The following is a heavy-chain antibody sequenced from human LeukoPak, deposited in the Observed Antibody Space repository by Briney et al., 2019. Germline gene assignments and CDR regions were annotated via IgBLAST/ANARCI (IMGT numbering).Heavy chain of an antibody. Sequence: SETLSLTCTVSGGSISNYYWSWIRQPPGKGLEWIGYIYYSGSTNYNPSLKSRVIISVDTSKNQFSLKLSSVTAADTAVYYCARRGRGNDYWGQGTLVTVSS. CDR1: GGSISNYY. V-gene: IGHV4-59*08. CDR3: ARRGRGNDY. CDR2: IYYSGST. J-gene: IGHJ4*02. D-gene: IGHD3-10*01.